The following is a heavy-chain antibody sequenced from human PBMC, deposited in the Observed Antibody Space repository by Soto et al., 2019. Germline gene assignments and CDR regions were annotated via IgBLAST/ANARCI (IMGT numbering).Heavy chain of an antibody. Sequence: EVQLAESGGGLVQPGGSLRLSCAASGFTFSSYCMNWVRQAPGKGLEWISYISSTSSTIHYADSVKGRFTISRDNAKNSLYLQMNSLRAEDTAVYYCARGYYDFWSAVVQHWGQGTLVTVSS. D-gene: IGHD3-3*01. CDR2: ISSTSSTI. J-gene: IGHJ1*01. CDR1: GFTFSSYC. V-gene: IGHV3-48*01. CDR3: ARGYYDFWSAVVQH.